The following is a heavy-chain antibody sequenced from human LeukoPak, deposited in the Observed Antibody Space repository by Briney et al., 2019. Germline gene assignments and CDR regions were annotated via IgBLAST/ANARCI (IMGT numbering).Heavy chain of an antibody. CDR2: ISGSGGST. CDR3: AKGPSIVVVPAAIPTGFDY. V-gene: IGHV3-23*01. D-gene: IGHD2-2*02. CDR1: GFTFSSYA. J-gene: IGHJ4*02. Sequence: GGSLRLSCAASGFTFSSYAMSWVRQAPGKGLEWVSAISGSGGSTYYADSVKGRSTISRDNSKNTLYLQMNSLRAEDTAVYYCAKGPSIVVVPAAIPTGFDYWAREPWSPSPQ.